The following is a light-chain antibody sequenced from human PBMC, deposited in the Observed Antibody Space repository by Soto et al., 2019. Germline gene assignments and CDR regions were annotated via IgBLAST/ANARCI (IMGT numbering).Light chain of an antibody. V-gene: IGKV3-20*01. Sequence: ESVLTQSPGTLALSPGERATLSCRASQSVSSKYLAWYQQKPGQAPRVLIYGTSIRASGVPERFSGGGSGTDLTLTITRLEPEDFAVYYCQQYGSSLFTFGPGTKVDIK. CDR3: QQYGSSLFT. J-gene: IGKJ3*01. CDR1: QSVSSKY. CDR2: GTS.